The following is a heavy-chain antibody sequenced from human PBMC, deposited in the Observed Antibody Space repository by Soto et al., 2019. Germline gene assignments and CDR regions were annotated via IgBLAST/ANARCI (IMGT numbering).Heavy chain of an antibody. V-gene: IGHV4-34*01. Sequence: QVQLQQWGAGLLKPSETLSLSCAVYGESFSGYYWIWIRQPQGKGLEWIGEIYHSGSTNYNPSFKSRLTISVDTSKHQFSLKLNSVTAADTAVYYCASSPGRTKPIDYWGQGTLVTGSS. J-gene: IGHJ4*02. CDR2: IYHSGST. CDR3: ASSPGRTKPIDY. D-gene: IGHD3-10*01. CDR1: GESFSGYY.